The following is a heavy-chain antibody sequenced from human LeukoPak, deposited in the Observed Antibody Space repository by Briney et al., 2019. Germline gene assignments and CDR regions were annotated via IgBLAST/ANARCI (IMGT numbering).Heavy chain of an antibody. CDR2: IIPIFGTA. CDR1: GGTFSSYA. D-gene: IGHD3-22*01. CDR3: ATDRTAYYDSSGYYYYSGMDV. J-gene: IGHJ6*02. V-gene: IGHV1-69*13. Sequence: SVKVSCKASGGTFSSYAISWVRQAPGQGLEWMGGIIPIFGTANYAQKFQGRVTITADESTSTAYMELSSLRSEDTAVYYCATDRTAYYDSSGYYYYSGMDVWGQGTTVTVSS.